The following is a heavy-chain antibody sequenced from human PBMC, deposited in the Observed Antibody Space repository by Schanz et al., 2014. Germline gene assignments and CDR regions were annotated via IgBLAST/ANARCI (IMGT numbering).Heavy chain of an antibody. CDR3: ARGTPFLCDY. D-gene: IGHD3-16*01. J-gene: IGHJ4*02. CDR1: GFTFSAYW. Sequence: VQLVEYGGGLVQPGESLRLSCAASGFTFSAYWMAWVRQAPGKGLEWVANIRQEGSEKYYVDSVKGRFTISRDSARNSLYLQMSSLRAEDTAVYYCARGTPFLCDYWGQGTLVTVSS. V-gene: IGHV3-7*01. CDR2: IRQEGSEK.